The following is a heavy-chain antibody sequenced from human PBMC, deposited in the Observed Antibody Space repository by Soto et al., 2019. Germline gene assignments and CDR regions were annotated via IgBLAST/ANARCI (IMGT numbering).Heavy chain of an antibody. Sequence: PSETLSLTCTVSGGSISSGVYYWSWIRQHPGKGLDWIGYIYYSGSTYYNPSLKSRVTISVDTSKNQFSLKLSSVTAADTAVYYCVRESTPSGTNWFDTWGPGALVTVYS. V-gene: IGHV4-31*03. CDR2: IYYSGST. D-gene: IGHD2-8*01. CDR3: VRESTPSGTNWFDT. CDR1: GGSISSGVYY. J-gene: IGHJ5*02.